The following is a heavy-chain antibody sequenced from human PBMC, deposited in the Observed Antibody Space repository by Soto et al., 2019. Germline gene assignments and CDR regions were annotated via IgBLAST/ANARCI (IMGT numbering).Heavy chain of an antibody. CDR1: GGTFSSYT. CDR2: IIPILGIA. V-gene: IGHV1-69*04. Sequence: ASVKVSCKASGGTFSSYTISWVRQAPGQGLEWMGRIIPILGIANYAQKFQGRVTITADKSTSTAYMELSSLRSEDTAVYYCARDGDYYYYMDVWGKGTTVTVSS. D-gene: IGHD7-27*01. J-gene: IGHJ6*03. CDR3: ARDGDYYYYMDV.